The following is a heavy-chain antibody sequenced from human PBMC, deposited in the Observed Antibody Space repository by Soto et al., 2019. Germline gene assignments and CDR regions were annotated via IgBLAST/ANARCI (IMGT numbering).Heavy chain of an antibody. V-gene: IGHV2-5*02. CDR3: AHRILRTVFGLVTTTAIYFDF. Sequence: QITLNESGPTVVKPAETLTLTCTFSGFSLTTSGVGVGWIRQSPGKAPEWLALAYWDDDKRYSASLNSRLTITKDTYKNQVLLTMASVDPADTATYYCAHRILRTVFGLVTTTAIYFDFWGQGTPVVVSS. CDR1: GFSLTTSGVG. J-gene: IGHJ4*02. D-gene: IGHD3-3*01. CDR2: AYWDDDK.